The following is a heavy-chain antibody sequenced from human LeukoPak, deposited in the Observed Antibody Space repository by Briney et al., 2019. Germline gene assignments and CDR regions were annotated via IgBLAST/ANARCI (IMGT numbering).Heavy chain of an antibody. V-gene: IGHV4-39*01. CDR1: CVSISSSSYY. CDR2: IYYSGST. D-gene: IGHD1-26*01. Sequence: RSSETLSLTCTVSCVSISSSSYYWGWIPQPPRKGLEWIGSIYYSGSTYYNPSLKSRVTISVDTSKNQFSLKLSSVAAADTAVYYCASGWELHYWGQGTLVTVSS. J-gene: IGHJ4*02. CDR3: ASGWELHY.